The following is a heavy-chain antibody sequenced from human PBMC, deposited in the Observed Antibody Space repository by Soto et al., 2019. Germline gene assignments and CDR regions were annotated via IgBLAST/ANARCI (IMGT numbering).Heavy chain of an antibody. J-gene: IGHJ4*02. V-gene: IGHV4-30-4*01. Sequence: SETLSLTCAVSSGSIDNVYWWSWVRQSPGKGLEWIGYMYYSGSTHYNPSLKSRVSISLDTSKNLFSLRLSSVTAADTAVYYCATGRPEAIFEYWGQGTLVTVSS. D-gene: IGHD6-6*01. CDR3: ATGRPEAIFEY. CDR2: MYYSGST. CDR1: SGSIDNVYW.